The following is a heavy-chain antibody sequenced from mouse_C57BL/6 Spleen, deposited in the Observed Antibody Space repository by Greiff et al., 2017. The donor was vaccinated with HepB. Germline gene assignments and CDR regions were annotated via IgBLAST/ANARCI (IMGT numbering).Heavy chain of an antibody. CDR3: AREGATGTGDY. CDR2: ISDGGSYT. D-gene: IGHD4-1*02. J-gene: IGHJ2*01. V-gene: IGHV5-4*01. CDR1: GFTFSSYA. Sequence: DVMLVESGGGLVKPGGSLKLSCAASGFTFSSYAMSWVRQTPEKRLEWVATISDGGSYTYYPENVKGRFTIARDNAKNNLYLQMSHLKSEDTAMYYCAREGATGTGDYWGQGTTLTVSS.